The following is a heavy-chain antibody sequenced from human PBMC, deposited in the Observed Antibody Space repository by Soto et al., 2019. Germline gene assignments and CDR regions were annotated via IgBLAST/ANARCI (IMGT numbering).Heavy chain of an antibody. CDR2: IRSKANSYAT. V-gene: IGHV3-73*01. D-gene: IGHD2-2*02. CDR3: TRVVGVPAAIGYYYYMDV. Sequence: EVQLVESGGGLVQPGGSLKLSCAASGVTFSGAAMHWVRQASGKGLEWVGRIRSKANSYATAYAASVKGRFTISRDDSKNTAYLQMNSLNTEDTAVYYCTRVVGVPAAIGYYYYMDVWGKGTTVTVSS. CDR1: GVTFSGAA. J-gene: IGHJ6*03.